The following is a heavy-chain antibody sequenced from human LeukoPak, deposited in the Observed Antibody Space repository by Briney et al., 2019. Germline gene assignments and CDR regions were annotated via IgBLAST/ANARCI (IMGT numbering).Heavy chain of an antibody. J-gene: IGHJ3*02. CDR3: ASAAGAFDN. CDR1: GLTFSAYG. Sequence: GGSLRLSCAASGLTFSAYGMHWVRQAPGKGLEWVAVIWSDGSNKYYAESVRGRFTIPRDNSKNTMYLQMNSLIIEDTAVYYWASAAGAFDNWGQGTMITVSS. D-gene: IGHD6-13*01. CDR2: IWSDGSNK. V-gene: IGHV3-33*01.